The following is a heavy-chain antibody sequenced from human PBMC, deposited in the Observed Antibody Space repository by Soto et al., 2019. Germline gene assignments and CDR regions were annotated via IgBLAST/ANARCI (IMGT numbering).Heavy chain of an antibody. CDR3: TSRGRYYDSSGYYLPLDY. Sequence: GGSLRLSCTASGFTFGDYAMSWFRQAPGEGLEWVGFIRSKAYGGTTEYAASVKGRFTISRDDSKSTPYLQMNSLKTEDTAVYYCTSRGRYYDSSGYYLPLDYWGQGTLVTVSS. J-gene: IGHJ4*02. D-gene: IGHD3-22*01. CDR1: GFTFGDYA. CDR2: IRSKAYGGTT. V-gene: IGHV3-49*03.